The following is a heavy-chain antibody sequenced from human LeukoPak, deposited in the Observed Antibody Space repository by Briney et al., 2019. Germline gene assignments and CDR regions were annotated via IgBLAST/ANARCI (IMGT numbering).Heavy chain of an antibody. V-gene: IGHV3-30*03. J-gene: IGHJ6*02. CDR2: ISYDGSNK. CDR3: ARDGMDV. CDR1: GFTFSSYG. Sequence: WGSLRLSCAASGFTFSSYGMHWVRQAPRTGMEWVAVISYDGSNKYYADSAKGRFTISRENSKNTLYLQMNSLRAEDTAVYYCARDGMDVWGQGTTVTVSS.